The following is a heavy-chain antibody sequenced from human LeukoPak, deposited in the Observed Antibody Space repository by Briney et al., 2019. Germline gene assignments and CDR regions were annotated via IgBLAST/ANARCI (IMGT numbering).Heavy chain of an antibody. CDR3: ARGIVATIDYFDY. CDR1: GFTFSSYW. J-gene: IGHJ4*02. CDR2: IKQDGSEK. V-gene: IGHV3-7*03. D-gene: IGHD5-12*01. Sequence: GGSLRLSCAASGFTFSSYWMSWVRQAPGKGLEWVANIKQDGSEKYYVDSVKGRFTISRDNAKNSLYLQMNSLRAEDTAVYYCARGIVATIDYFDYWGQGTLVTASS.